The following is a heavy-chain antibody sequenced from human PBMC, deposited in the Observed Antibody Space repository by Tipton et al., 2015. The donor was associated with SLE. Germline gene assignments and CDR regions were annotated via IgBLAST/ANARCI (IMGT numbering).Heavy chain of an antibody. V-gene: IGHV3-48*03. D-gene: IGHD2-21*01. CDR1: GFTFSHYE. J-gene: IGHJ2*01. CDR3: ARGKIVVEIALRYFDL. Sequence: SLRLSCAASGFTFSHYEMNWVRQAPGKGLEWVSHISATGSIIFSADSLKDRFTISRDNAKKSLYLQMNSLRAEDTAVYYCARGKIVVEIALRYFDLWGRGTLVTVSS. CDR2: ISATGSII.